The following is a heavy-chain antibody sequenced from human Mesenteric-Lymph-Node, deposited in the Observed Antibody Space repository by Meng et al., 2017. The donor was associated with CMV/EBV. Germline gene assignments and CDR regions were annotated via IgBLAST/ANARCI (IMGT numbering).Heavy chain of an antibody. D-gene: IGHD2-21*01. CDR3: AKEGAAYCGGECYSDS. J-gene: IGHJ5*01. V-gene: IGHV1-2*02. CDR1: GYTFTGYY. Sequence: ASVKVSCKASGYTFTGYYMHWVRQAPGQGLEWMGWINPNSGGTNYAQKFQGRVTMTRDTSISTAYMELSRLRSDDTAVYYCAKEGAAYCGGECYSDSWGQGTLVTVSS. CDR2: INPNSGGT.